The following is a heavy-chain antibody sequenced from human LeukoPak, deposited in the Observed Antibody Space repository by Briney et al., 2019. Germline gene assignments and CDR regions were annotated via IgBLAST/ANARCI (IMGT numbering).Heavy chain of an antibody. CDR2: ISWNSGSI. Sequence: PGGSLRLSCAASGFIFDDYAMHWVRQAPGKGLEWVSGISWNSGSIGYADSVKGRFTISRDNAKNSLYLQMNSLRAEDMALYYCAKDGGTSLEDAFDIWGQGTMVTVSS. D-gene: IGHD1-7*01. CDR1: GFIFDDYA. V-gene: IGHV3-9*03. J-gene: IGHJ3*02. CDR3: AKDGGTSLEDAFDI.